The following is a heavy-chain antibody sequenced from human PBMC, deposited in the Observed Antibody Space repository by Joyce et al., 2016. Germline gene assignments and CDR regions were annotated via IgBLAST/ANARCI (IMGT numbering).Heavy chain of an antibody. D-gene: IGHD1-26*01. V-gene: IGHV4-61*01. J-gene: IGHJ5*02. CDR3: AREWELALDL. CDR1: SGYVSGSSYY. CDR2: IYYSRST. Sequence: QVQLQESGPGLVKPSETLSLTFSVSSGYVSGSSYYWSWIRQSPGKGLEWIGYIYYSRSTKYNPSLKSRVTISLDTSKNQFSLSLRSVTAADTAVYYCAREWELALDLWGQGTLVTVSS.